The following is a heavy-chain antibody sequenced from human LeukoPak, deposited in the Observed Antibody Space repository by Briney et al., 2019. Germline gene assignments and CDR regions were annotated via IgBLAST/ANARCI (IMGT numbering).Heavy chain of an antibody. V-gene: IGHV1-46*01. CDR1: GYTFTTYY. CDR2: INPSGGST. CDR3: ARGGYYYDSSTLDY. Sequence: ASVKVSCKASGYTFTTYYMHWVRQAPGQGLEWMGAINPSGGSTSYAQKFQGRLTMTRDTSTSTVYMDLSSLRSEGTAEYHCARGGYYYDSSTLDYWGRGTLVTVSS. D-gene: IGHD3-22*01. J-gene: IGHJ4*02.